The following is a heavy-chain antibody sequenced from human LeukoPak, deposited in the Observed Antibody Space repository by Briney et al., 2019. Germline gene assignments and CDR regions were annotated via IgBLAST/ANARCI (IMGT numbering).Heavy chain of an antibody. CDR1: GGSFSGYY. CDR3: ARGRSGYYGSGSYYVAGGYYYGMDV. Sequence: SETLSLTCAVYGGSFSGYYWSWIRQPPGKGLEWIGEINHSGSTNYNPSLKSRVTISVDTSKNQFSLKLSSVTAADTAVYYCARGRSGYYGSGSYYVAGGYYYGMDVWGQGTTVTVSS. J-gene: IGHJ6*02. D-gene: IGHD3-10*01. V-gene: IGHV4-34*01. CDR2: INHSGST.